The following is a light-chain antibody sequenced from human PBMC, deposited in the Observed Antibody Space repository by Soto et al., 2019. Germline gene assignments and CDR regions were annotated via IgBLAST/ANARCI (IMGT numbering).Light chain of an antibody. Sequence: EIVLTPSPGTLSLSPVERATLSCRASQSVSSSYLAWYQQKPGQAPRLLIYGASSRATGIPDRFSGSGSGTDFTLTISRLEPEDFAVYYCQQYGSSPYTFGQGTRLE. CDR3: QQYGSSPYT. CDR1: QSVSSSY. V-gene: IGKV3-20*01. CDR2: GAS. J-gene: IGKJ5*01.